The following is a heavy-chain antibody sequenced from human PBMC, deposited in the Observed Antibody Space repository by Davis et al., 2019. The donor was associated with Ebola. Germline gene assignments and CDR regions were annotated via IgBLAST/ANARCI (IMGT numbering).Heavy chain of an antibody. D-gene: IGHD6-13*01. CDR1: GFTFSSYA. Sequence: GESLKISCAASGFTFSSYAMHWVRQAPGKGLEWVAVISYDGSNKYYADSVKGRFTISRDNSKNTLYLQMNSLRAEDTAVYYCARAFPYLGSSWYGYFDYWGQGTLVTVSS. CDR3: ARAFPYLGSSWYGYFDY. J-gene: IGHJ4*02. CDR2: ISYDGSNK. V-gene: IGHV3-30-3*01.